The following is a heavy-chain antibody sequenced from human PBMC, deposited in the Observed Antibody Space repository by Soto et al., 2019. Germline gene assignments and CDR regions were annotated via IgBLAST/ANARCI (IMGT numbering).Heavy chain of an antibody. V-gene: IGHV3-53*04. CDR3: ARGGVLSVNYYGSGSYYKP. Sequence: GSLRLSCAASGFTVNSNYMSWVRQAPGKGLEWVSVIYSGGSTYYADSVKGRFTISRHNSKNTLYLQMNSLRAEDTAVYYCARGGVLSVNYYGSGSYYKPWGQGTLVTVSS. CDR2: IYSGGST. D-gene: IGHD3-10*01. CDR1: GFTVNSNY. J-gene: IGHJ5*02.